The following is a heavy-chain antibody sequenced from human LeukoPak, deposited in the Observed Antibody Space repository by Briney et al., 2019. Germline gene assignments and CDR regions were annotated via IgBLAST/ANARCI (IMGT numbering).Heavy chain of an antibody. CDR3: ARFPFSGSGSYYPEDFYYYGMDV. J-gene: IGHJ6*02. CDR2: INTGNGNT. CDR1: GYTFTGYH. D-gene: IGHD3-10*01. V-gene: IGHV1-3*04. Sequence: GASVKVSCKASGYTFTGYHMHWVRQAPGQRLEWMGWINTGNGNTKYSQKFQGRVTITRDTSASTAYMELSSLRSEDTAVYYCARFPFSGSGSYYPEDFYYYGMDVWGQGTTVTVSS.